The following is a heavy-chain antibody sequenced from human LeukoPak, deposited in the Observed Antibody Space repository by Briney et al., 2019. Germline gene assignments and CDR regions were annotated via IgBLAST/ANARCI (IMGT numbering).Heavy chain of an antibody. D-gene: IGHD1-20*01. CDR2: IRYDGSNE. CDR1: GFIFSSYG. Sequence: GGSLRLSCAASGFIFSSYGLNWVRQAPGKGLEWVAFIRYDGSNEYYADSVKGRFTISRDSSKNTLYLQMNSLRAEDTAVYYCAKREAGWVITGTTSSYFDYWGQGTLLTVSS. CDR3: AKREAGWVITGTTSSYFDY. V-gene: IGHV3-30*02. J-gene: IGHJ4*02.